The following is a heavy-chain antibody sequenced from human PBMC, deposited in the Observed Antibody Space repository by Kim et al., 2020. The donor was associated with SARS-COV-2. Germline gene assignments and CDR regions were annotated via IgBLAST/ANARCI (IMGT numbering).Heavy chain of an antibody. Sequence: SVKGRFTISRDNSKNTLYLQMNSLRAEDTAVYYGAKGAYYYGSGSYGGDYWGQGTLVTVSS. V-gene: IGHV3-23*01. CDR3: AKGAYYYGSGSYGGDY. J-gene: IGHJ4*02. D-gene: IGHD3-10*01.